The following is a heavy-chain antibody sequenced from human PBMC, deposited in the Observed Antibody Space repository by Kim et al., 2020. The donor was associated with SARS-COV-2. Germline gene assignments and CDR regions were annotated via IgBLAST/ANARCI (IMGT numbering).Heavy chain of an antibody. CDR2: IKSKTDGGTT. Sequence: GGSLRLSCAASGFTFSNAWMSWIRQAPGKGLEWVGRIKSKTDGGTTDYAAPVKGRFTISRDDSKNTLYLQMNSLKTEDTAVYYCTTDIGLDYGSGSYTYYYYGMDVWGQGTTVTVSS. D-gene: IGHD3-10*01. V-gene: IGHV3-15*01. J-gene: IGHJ6*02. CDR1: GFTFSNAW. CDR3: TTDIGLDYGSGSYTYYYYGMDV.